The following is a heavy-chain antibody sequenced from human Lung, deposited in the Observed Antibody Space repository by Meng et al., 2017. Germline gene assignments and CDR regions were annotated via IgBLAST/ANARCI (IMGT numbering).Heavy chain of an antibody. V-gene: IGHV4-34*01. J-gene: IGHJ4*02. D-gene: IGHD4-11*01. CDR2: INHSGST. CDR1: GGSFSDYY. CDR3: ARGPTTMAHDFDY. Sequence: VQLPQGGAGLLKPSETLSLTWVVSGGSFSDYYWSWIRQPPGKGLEWIGEINHSGSTNYNPSLESRATISVDTSQNNLSLKLSSVTAADSAVYYCARGPTTMAHDFDYWGQGTLVTVFS.